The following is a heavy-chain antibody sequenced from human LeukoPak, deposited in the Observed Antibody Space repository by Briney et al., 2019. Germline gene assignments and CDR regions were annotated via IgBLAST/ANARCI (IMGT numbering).Heavy chain of an antibody. Sequence: ASVKLSCKASGYTFTSYYLRWVRQAPGQGLEWMGIIHPTVGDTTYAQKFQGRVTMTRDMSTGTVYMDLSSLRSEDTAVYYCARYGFSSVWQGGWHAFDIWGQGTTVTVSS. CDR3: ARYGFSSVWQGGWHAFDI. V-gene: IGHV1-46*01. CDR2: IHPTVGDT. CDR1: GYTFTSYY. D-gene: IGHD6-25*01. J-gene: IGHJ3*02.